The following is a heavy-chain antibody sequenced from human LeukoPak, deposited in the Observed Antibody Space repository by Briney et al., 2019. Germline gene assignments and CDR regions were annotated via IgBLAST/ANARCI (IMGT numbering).Heavy chain of an antibody. CDR1: GGTFSSYA. D-gene: IGHD6-13*01. J-gene: IGHJ4*02. CDR3: ARARWQQRYFDY. CDR2: IIPIFGTA. Sequence: ASVKVSCKASGGTFSSYAISWVRQAPGQGLEWMGGIIPIFGTANYAQKFQGRVTITTDESTSTACMELSSLRSEDTAVYYCARARWQQRYFDYWGQGTLVTVSS. V-gene: IGHV1-69*05.